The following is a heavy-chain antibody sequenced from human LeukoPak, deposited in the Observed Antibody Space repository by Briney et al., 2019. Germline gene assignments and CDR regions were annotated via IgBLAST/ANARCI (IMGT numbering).Heavy chain of an antibody. D-gene: IGHD5-24*01. CDR1: GFTFSSYS. CDR3: ARWADGDY. V-gene: IGHV3-48*01. CDR2: ISSSSSTI. Sequence: GGSLRLSCAVSGFTFSSYSMNWVRQAPGKGLEWVSYISSSSSTIYYADSVKGRFTISRDNAKNSLYLQMNSLRAEDTAVYYCARWADGDYWGQGTLVTVSS. J-gene: IGHJ4*02.